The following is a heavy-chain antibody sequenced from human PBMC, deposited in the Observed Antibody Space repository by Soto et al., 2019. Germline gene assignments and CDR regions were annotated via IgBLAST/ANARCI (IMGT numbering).Heavy chain of an antibody. J-gene: IGHJ4*02. Sequence: QVQLVESGGGVVQPGRSLRLSCAASGFTFSSYGMHWVRQAPGKGLEWVALIWYDGSNKYSADSVKGRFTISRDNSMNTLYLKMNSLRAEDTALYYCATDGGGRSPEYWGQGTLVTVSS. D-gene: IGHD1-26*01. V-gene: IGHV3-33*01. CDR2: IWYDGSNK. CDR3: ATDGGGRSPEY. CDR1: GFTFSSYG.